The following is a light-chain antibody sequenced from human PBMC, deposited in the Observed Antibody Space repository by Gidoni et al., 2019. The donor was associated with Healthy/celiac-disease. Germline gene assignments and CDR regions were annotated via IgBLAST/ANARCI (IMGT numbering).Light chain of an antibody. CDR2: GAS. V-gene: IGKV3-20*01. Sequence: EILLTQSPGTLSLSPGERATLSCRASQSVSSSYLYWYQQKPGQAPRLLIYGASSRANGIPDRFSGSGSGTDFTLTISRLEPEDFAVYYCQQYGSSPLTFGGGTKVEIK. CDR3: QQYGSSPLT. CDR1: QSVSSSY. J-gene: IGKJ4*01.